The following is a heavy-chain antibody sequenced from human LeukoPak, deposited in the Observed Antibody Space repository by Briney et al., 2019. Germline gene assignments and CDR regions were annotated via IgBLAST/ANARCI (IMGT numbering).Heavy chain of an antibody. CDR2: IYYSGST. CDR1: GGSISSSSYY. J-gene: IGHJ3*02. V-gene: IGHV4-39*07. Sequence: SETLSLTCTVSGGSISSSSYYWDWIRQPRGKGLEWIGSIYYSGSTYYNPSLKSRVTISVDTSKNQFSLKLSSVTAADTAVYYCARRGQHYYDSSGHAFDIWGQGTMVTVSS. D-gene: IGHD3-22*01. CDR3: ARRGQHYYDSSGHAFDI.